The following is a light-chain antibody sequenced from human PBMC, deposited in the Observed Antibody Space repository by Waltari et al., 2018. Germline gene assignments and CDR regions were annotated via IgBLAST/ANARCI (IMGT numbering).Light chain of an antibody. V-gene: IGLV2-14*03. CDR3: SAYTRGVV. Sequence: QSALTQIASVAGSPGQSITISCTGTSSDVGDHNYVSWYQQHPGKLPKLLIYDVIRRPSGVSTRCSGSKSGNTASLTISGLQAEDEAYYYCSAYTRGVVFGGGTQLTVL. CDR2: DVI. J-gene: IGLJ2*01. CDR1: SSDVGDHNY.